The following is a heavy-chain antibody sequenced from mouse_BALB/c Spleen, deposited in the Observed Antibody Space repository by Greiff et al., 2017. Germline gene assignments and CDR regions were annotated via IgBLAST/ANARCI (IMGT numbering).Heavy chain of an antibody. CDR3: ARYGNYDAMDY. J-gene: IGHJ4*01. Sequence: VQLQQSGAELAKPGASVKMSCKASGYTFTSYWMHWVKQRPGQGLEWIGYINPSTGYTEYNQKFKDKATLTADKSSSTAYMQLSSLTSEDSAVYYCARYGNYDAMDYWGQGTSVTASS. V-gene: IGHV1-7*01. CDR2: INPSTGYT. D-gene: IGHD2-10*02. CDR1: GYTFTSYW.